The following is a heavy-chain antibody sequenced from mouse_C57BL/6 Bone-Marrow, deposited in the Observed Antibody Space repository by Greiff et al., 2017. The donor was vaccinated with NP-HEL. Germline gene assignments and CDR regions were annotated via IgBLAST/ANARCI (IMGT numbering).Heavy chain of an antibody. Sequence: QVQLQQPGAELVKPGASVKMSCKASGYTFTSYWITWVKQRPGQGLEWIGDIYPGSGSTNYNEKFKSQATLTVDTSSSTAYMQLSSLTSEDSAVYYCAREGCTTVVATDYWGQGTTLTVSS. V-gene: IGHV1-55*01. J-gene: IGHJ2*01. D-gene: IGHD1-1*01. CDR3: AREGCTTVVATDY. CDR1: GYTFTSYW. CDR2: IYPGSGST.